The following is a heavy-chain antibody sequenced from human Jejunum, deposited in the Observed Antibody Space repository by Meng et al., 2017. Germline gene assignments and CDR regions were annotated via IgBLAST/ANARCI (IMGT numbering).Heavy chain of an antibody. V-gene: IGHV1-2*06. CDR2: IIPSISDA. Sequence: QVQVGQSGAEVKKPWASVKVSCKASGYPFIDAYVHWVRQAPGQGLEWMGRIIPSISDAGSAQKFQGRVTLTWDTSISTAYMELSSLRSDDTATYYCARDGGYYDLDYWGQGTLVTVSS. CDR3: ARDGGYYDLDY. J-gene: IGHJ4*02. CDR1: GYPFIDAY. D-gene: IGHD3-3*01.